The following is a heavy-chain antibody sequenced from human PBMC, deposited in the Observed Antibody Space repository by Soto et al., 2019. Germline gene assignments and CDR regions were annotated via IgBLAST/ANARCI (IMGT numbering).Heavy chain of an antibody. J-gene: IGHJ6*02. CDR2: IMPIFRAP. CDR1: GGTFSSDG. D-gene: IGHD2-15*01. V-gene: IGHV1-69*13. CDR3: ASWLKGPDIGNYYYGMDV. Sequence: GASVKVSCKAPGGTFSSDGISWVRQAPGQGLEWLGGIMPIFRAPDYAQKFQGRVTITADEFTRTAYMEMNSLRSEDTAVYYCASWLKGPDIGNYYYGMDVWGQGTTVTVSS.